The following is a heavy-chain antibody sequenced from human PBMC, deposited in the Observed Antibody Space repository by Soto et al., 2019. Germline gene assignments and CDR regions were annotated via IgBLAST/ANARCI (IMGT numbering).Heavy chain of an antibody. Sequence: EASVKVSCKVSGYTLTELSMHWVRQAPGKGLEWMGGFDPEDGETIYAQKFQGRVTMTEDTSTDTAYMELSSLRSEDTAVYYCATDLAMGAAFDIWGQGTMVTVSS. V-gene: IGHV1-24*01. J-gene: IGHJ3*02. CDR1: GYTLTELS. CDR2: FDPEDGET. CDR3: ATDLAMGAAFDI. D-gene: IGHD2-2*01.